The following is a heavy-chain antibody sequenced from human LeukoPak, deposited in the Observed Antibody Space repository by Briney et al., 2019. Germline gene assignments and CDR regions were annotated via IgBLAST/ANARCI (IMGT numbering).Heavy chain of an antibody. Sequence: GGSLRLSCAASGFTFSRYWMSWVRKAPGKGLEWVSYISSSSSTIYYADSVKGRFTISRDNAKNSLYLQMNSLRAEDTAVYYCARGMATIGGRAGGDAFDIWGQGTMVTVSS. CDR1: GFTFSRYW. J-gene: IGHJ3*02. V-gene: IGHV3-48*01. CDR2: ISSSSSTI. D-gene: IGHD5-24*01. CDR3: ARGMATIGGRAGGDAFDI.